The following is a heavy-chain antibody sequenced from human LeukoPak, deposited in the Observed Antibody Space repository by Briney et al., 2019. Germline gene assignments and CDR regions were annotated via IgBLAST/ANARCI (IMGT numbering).Heavy chain of an antibody. V-gene: IGHV3-23*01. Sequence: GGSLRLSCAASGFTFNNYTMTWVRPAPGKGLEWGSSIIGNGGATDYADSVKGRFTISRDNSQDTLHMQMSSLRDDDTAVYYCAKDLRYYYDSPADHWGQGTPVTVSS. D-gene: IGHD3-22*01. J-gene: IGHJ4*02. CDR3: AKDLRYYYDSPADH. CDR1: GFTFNNYT. CDR2: IIGNGGAT.